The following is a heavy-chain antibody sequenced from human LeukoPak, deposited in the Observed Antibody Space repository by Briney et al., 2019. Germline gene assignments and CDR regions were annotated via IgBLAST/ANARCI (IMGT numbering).Heavy chain of an antibody. D-gene: IGHD5-18*01. CDR1: GYTFTSYD. Sequence: ASVKVSCKASGYTFTSYDINWVRQATGQGLEWMGWMNPNSGNTGYAQKFQGRVTITRNTSISTAYMELSSLRSEDTAVYYCGRDHIYSFGYAQVDVWGRGTTVTVSS. J-gene: IGHJ6*04. CDR3: GRDHIYSFGYAQVDV. V-gene: IGHV1-8*03. CDR2: MNPNSGNT.